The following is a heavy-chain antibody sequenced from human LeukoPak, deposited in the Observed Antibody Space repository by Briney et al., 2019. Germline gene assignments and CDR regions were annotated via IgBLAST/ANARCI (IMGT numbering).Heavy chain of an antibody. D-gene: IGHD3-22*01. Sequence: GGSLRLSCAASGFTFSSYAMSWVRQAPGKGLEWVSAISGSGGSTYYADSVKGRFTISRDKCKSTVYLQMNSLRAEDTAVYYCAKGPGNYYDSSGYLYYFDYWGQGTLVTVSS. CDR1: GFTFSSYA. CDR2: ISGSGGST. J-gene: IGHJ4*02. V-gene: IGHV3-23*01. CDR3: AKGPGNYYDSSGYLYYFDY.